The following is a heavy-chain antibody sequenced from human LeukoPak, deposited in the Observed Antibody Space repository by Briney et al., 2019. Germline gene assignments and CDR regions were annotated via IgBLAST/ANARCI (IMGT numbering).Heavy chain of an antibody. J-gene: IGHJ3*02. CDR3: ARDGTTGRPRGAFDI. D-gene: IGHD1-1*01. V-gene: IGHV3-33*01. Sequence: GGSLRLSCAASGFTFSSYGMHWVRQAPGKGLEWVAVIWYDGSNKYYADSVKGRFTISRDNSKNTLYLQMNSLRAEDTAVYYCARDGTTGRPRGAFDIWGQGTMVTVSS. CDR2: IWYDGSNK. CDR1: GFTFSSYG.